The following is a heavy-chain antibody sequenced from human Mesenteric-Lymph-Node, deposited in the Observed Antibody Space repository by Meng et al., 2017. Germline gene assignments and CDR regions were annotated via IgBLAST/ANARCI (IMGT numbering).Heavy chain of an antibody. CDR1: GYSFTSYY. V-gene: IGHV1-46*01. D-gene: IGHD2-15*01. Sequence: ASVKVSCKASGYSFTSYYMHWGRQAPGQGLEWMGVINPTYGSTNYAQTFQGRVTVTTDTSTSTVYMELSRLRSEDTAVYYCARGGGYCSGGNCVDPDYWGQGTLVTVSS. CDR2: INPTYGST. J-gene: IGHJ4*02. CDR3: ARGGGYCSGGNCVDPDY.